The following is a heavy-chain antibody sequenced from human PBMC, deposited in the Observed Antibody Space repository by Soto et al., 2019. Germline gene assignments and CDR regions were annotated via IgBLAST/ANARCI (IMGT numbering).Heavy chain of an antibody. J-gene: IGHJ4*02. V-gene: IGHV3-21*01. D-gene: IGHD1-7*01. CDR1: GFTFSSYS. CDR3: ANGPCNYISLPFDY. CDR2: ISSSSSYI. Sequence: PGGSLRLSCAASGFTFSSYSMNWVRQAPGKGLEWVSSISSSSSYIYYADSVKGRFTISRDNAKNSLYLQMNSLRAEDTAVYYCANGPCNYISLPFDYWGQGTLVTVSS.